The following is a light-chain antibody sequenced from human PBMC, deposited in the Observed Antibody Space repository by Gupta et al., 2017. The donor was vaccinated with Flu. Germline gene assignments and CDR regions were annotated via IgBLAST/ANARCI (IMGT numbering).Light chain of an antibody. J-gene: IGKJ1*01. CDR3: QQYGSSPGT. Sequence: EIVLTQSPGTLSLSPGERATLSCRASQTVSSSYLAWYQQKPGQAPRLLIYGASTRATGIPDRFRGSGSGTDVTLTISRLEPEDFAVYYCQQYGSSPGTFGQGTKVEIK. V-gene: IGKV3-20*01. CDR1: QTVSSSY. CDR2: GAS.